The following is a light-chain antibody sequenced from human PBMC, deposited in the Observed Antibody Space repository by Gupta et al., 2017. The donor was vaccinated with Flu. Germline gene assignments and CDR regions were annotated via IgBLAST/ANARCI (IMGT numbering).Light chain of an antibody. V-gene: IGLV3-1*01. CDR3: QAWDSSSVV. CDR1: NLENKY. J-gene: IGLJ2*01. CDR2: QNN. Sequence: SYDLSQPPPVSVSPGQTASITCSGDNLENKYVCWYQQKPGQSPVLIIYQNNLRPSGIPERFSGSNSGNTATLTISGTQAVDDADYYCQAWDSSSVVFGGGTKLTVL.